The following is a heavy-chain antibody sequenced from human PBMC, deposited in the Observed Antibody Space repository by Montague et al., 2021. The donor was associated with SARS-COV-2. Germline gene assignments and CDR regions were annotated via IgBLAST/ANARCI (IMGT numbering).Heavy chain of an antibody. J-gene: IGHJ4*02. CDR1: GGSFSGYY. V-gene: IGHV4-34*01. CDR2: INHSGST. Sequence: SETLSLTCAVYGGSFSGYYWSWIRQPPGKGLEWIGEINHSGSTNXNPSCKSRVTISVDTSKNQFSLKLSSVTAADTAVYYCARGSRQWLVRPPHYYYFDYWGQGTLVTVSS. CDR3: ARGSRQWLVRPPHYYYFDY. D-gene: IGHD6-19*01.